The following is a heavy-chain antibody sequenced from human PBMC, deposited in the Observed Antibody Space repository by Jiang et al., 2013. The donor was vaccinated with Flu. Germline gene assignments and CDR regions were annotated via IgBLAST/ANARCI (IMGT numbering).Heavy chain of an antibody. CDR3: ARVYYDSSGYYFSTFDY. V-gene: IGHV3-11*06. Sequence: SCAASGFSFSDYYMTWIRQAPGKGLECVSFISPSTTYTNYADSVKGRFTISRDNAKNSLYLQMNSLRAEDTAVYYCARVYYDSSGYYFSTFDYWGQGTLVTVSS. CDR1: GFSFSDYY. J-gene: IGHJ4*02. D-gene: IGHD3-22*01. CDR2: ISPSTTYT.